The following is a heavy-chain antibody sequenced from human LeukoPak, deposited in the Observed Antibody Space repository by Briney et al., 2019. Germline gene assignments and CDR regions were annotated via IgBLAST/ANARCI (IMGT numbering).Heavy chain of an antibody. CDR1: GGSVSSGSYY. D-gene: IGHD6-25*01. CDR3: ARDSSGLDY. CDR2: IYYSGST. Sequence: WETLSLTCTVSGGSVSSGSYYWSWIRQPPGKGLEWIGYIYYSGSTNYNPSLKSRVTISVDTSKNQFSLKLSSVTAADTAVYYCARDSSGLDYWGQGTLVTVSS. V-gene: IGHV4-61*01. J-gene: IGHJ4*02.